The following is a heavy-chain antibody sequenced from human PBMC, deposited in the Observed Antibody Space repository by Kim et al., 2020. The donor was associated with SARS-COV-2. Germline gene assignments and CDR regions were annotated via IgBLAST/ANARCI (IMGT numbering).Heavy chain of an antibody. J-gene: IGHJ4*02. CDR3: AKDLIAVAGTSSDY. D-gene: IGHD6-19*01. CDR2: ISYDGSNK. Sequence: GGSLRLSCAASGFTFSSYGMHWVRQAPGKGLEWVAVISYDGSNKYYADSVKGRFTISRDNSKNTLYLQMNSLRAEDTAVYYCAKDLIAVAGTSSDYWGQGTLVTVSS. V-gene: IGHV3-30*18. CDR1: GFTFSSYG.